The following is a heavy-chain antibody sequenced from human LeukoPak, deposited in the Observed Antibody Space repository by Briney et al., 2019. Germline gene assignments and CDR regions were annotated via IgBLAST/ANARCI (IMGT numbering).Heavy chain of an antibody. CDR1: GGSISSYY. D-gene: IGHD1-7*01. CDR2: IYTSGST. V-gene: IGHV4-4*07. CDR3: ARVTGTTSWFDP. Sequence: SETLSLTCTVSGGSISSYYWSWIRQPAGKGLEWIGRIYTSGSTNYNPSLKSRVTISVDTSKNQFSLKLSSVTAADTAAYYCARVTGTTSWFDPWGQGTLVTASS. J-gene: IGHJ5*02.